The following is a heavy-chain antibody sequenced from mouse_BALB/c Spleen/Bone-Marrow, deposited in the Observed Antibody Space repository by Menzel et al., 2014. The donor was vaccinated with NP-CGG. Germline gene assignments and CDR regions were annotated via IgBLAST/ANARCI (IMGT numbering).Heavy chain of an antibody. CDR3: ARAEVITTRAMDY. Sequence: EVQLVESGGGLVQPGGSRKLSCAASGFTFSSFGMHWVRQAPEKGLEWVAYISSGSSTTNYADTVKGRVTISRDNPKNAVFLQMTSLRSEDTAMYYCARAEVITTRAMDYWGQGTSVTVSS. V-gene: IGHV5-17*02. CDR2: ISSGSSTT. D-gene: IGHD1-1*01. J-gene: IGHJ4*01. CDR1: GFTFSSFG.